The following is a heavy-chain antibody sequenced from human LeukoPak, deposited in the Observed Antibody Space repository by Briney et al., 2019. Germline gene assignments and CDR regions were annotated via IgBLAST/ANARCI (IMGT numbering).Heavy chain of an antibody. Sequence: PGGSLRLSCAASGFTLSGYWMHWVRQAPGKGLVWVSRINSDGSSTNYADSVKGRFTISRDNSKNTLYLQMNSLRAEDTAVYYCARDPAPRSPVPRVAFDIWGQGTMVTVSS. J-gene: IGHJ3*02. CDR2: INSDGSST. D-gene: IGHD2-2*01. V-gene: IGHV3-74*01. CDR3: ARDPAPRSPVPRVAFDI. CDR1: GFTLSGYW.